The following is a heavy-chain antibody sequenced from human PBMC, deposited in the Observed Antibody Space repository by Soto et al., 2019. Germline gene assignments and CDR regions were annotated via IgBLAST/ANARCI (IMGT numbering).Heavy chain of an antibody. CDR3: ARDFGIAAAGTAPYYFDY. V-gene: IGHV4-4*07. D-gene: IGHD6-13*01. CDR1: GGSISSYY. Sequence: QVQLQESGPGLVKPSETLSLTCTVSGGSISSYYWSWIRQPAGKGLEWIGRIYTSGSTNYNPSLKSRVTTSVDTSKNQFSLKLSSVTAADTAVYYCARDFGIAAAGTAPYYFDYWGQGTLVTVSS. J-gene: IGHJ4*02. CDR2: IYTSGST.